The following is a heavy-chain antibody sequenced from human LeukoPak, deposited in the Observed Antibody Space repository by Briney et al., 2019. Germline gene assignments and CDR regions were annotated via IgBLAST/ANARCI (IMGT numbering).Heavy chain of an antibody. CDR1: GYTFTSYD. CDR3: AREGGDSSGYYLNYFDY. J-gene: IGHJ4*02. CDR2: MNPNSGNT. V-gene: IGHV1-8*03. Sequence: ASVKVSCKASGYTFTSYDINWVRQATGQGLEWMGWMNPNSGNTGYAQKFQGRVTITTDESTSTAYMELSSLRSEDTAVYYCAREGGDSSGYYLNYFDYWGQGTLVTVSS. D-gene: IGHD3-22*01.